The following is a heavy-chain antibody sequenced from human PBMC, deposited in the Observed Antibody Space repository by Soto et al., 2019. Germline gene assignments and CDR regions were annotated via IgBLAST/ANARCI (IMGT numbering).Heavy chain of an antibody. CDR2: INPNSGGT. D-gene: IGHD6-19*01. V-gene: IGHV1-2*02. CDR3: ARDAGIAVAGTYYYYYYGMDV. CDR1: GYAFTGYY. J-gene: IGHJ6*02. Sequence: ASVKVSCKVSGYAFTGYYMHWVRQAPGQGLEWMGWINPNSGGTNYAQKFQGRVTMTRDTSISTAYMELSRLRSDDTAVYYCARDAGIAVAGTYYYYYYGMDVWGQGTMVTAS.